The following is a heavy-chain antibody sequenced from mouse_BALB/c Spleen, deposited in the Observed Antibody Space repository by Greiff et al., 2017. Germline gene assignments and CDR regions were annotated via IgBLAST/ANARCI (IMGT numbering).Heavy chain of an antibody. Sequence: QVQLQQSGAELMKPGASVKISCKATGYTFSSYWIEWVKQRPGHGLEWIGEILPGSGSTNYNEKFKGKATLTVDKSSSTAYMELRSLTSEDTAVYYCARWEVPYAMDYWGQGTSVTVSS. J-gene: IGHJ4*01. V-gene: IGHV1-9*01. CDR3: ARWEVPYAMDY. D-gene: IGHD4-1*01. CDR2: ILPGSGST. CDR1: GYTFSSYW.